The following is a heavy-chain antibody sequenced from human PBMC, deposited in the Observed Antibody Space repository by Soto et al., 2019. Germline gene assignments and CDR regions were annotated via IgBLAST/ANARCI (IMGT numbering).Heavy chain of an antibody. CDR1: GYTFTGYY. CDR2: INPNSGGT. CDR3: ARGAIMPSYHYYGMDV. D-gene: IGHD2-2*01. Sequence: QVQLVQSGAEVKKPGASVKVSCKASGYTFTGYYMHWVRQAPGQGLEWMGWINPNSGGTNYAQKFQGWVTMTRDTSVSTAYMEVRRLKSDDTAVYYCARGAIMPSYHYYGMDVWGQGTTVTVSS. V-gene: IGHV1-2*04. J-gene: IGHJ6*02.